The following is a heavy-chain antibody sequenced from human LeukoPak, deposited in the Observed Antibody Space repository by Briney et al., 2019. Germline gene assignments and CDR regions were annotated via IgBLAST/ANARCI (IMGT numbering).Heavy chain of an antibody. J-gene: IGHJ3*02. CDR3: ARAGLKSSVYNKNIYAFDI. CDR1: GGSISSYY. V-gene: IGHV4-59*12. D-gene: IGHD3-22*01. CDR2: IYYSGST. Sequence: PSETLSLTCTVSGGSISSYYWSWIRQPPGKGLEWIGYIYYSGSTNYNPSLKSRVTISVDTSKNQFSLKLSSVTAADTAVYYCARAGLKSSVYNKNIYAFDIGAKGKMVTVFS.